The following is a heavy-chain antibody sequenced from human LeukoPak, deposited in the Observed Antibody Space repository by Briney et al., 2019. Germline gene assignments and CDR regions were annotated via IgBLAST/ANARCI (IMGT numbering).Heavy chain of an antibody. V-gene: IGHV1-18*01. CDR2: ISAYNGNT. CDR3: ARDYYGSGEDYYGMDV. D-gene: IGHD3-10*01. CDR1: GYTFTSYG. J-gene: IGHJ6*02. Sequence: ASVKVSCKASGYTFTSYGISWVRQAPGQGLEWMGWISAYNGNTNYAQKLQGRVTMTTDTSTSTAYMELRSLRSDDTAVYYCARDYYGSGEDYYGMDVWGQGTTVTVSS.